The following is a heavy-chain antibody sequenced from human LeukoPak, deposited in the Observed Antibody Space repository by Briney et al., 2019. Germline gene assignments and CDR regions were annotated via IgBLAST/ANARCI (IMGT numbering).Heavy chain of an antibody. Sequence: ASVKVSCKASGYTFSRYDVSWMRQAPGQGLECLGWISAYNGNTNYAQKLQGRVTMTTDTSTSTAYMELRSLRSDDTAVYYCARRAAVGTDYWGQGTLVTVSS. CDR2: ISAYNGNT. V-gene: IGHV1-18*01. CDR1: GYTFSRYD. D-gene: IGHD6-13*01. CDR3: ARRAAVGTDY. J-gene: IGHJ4*02.